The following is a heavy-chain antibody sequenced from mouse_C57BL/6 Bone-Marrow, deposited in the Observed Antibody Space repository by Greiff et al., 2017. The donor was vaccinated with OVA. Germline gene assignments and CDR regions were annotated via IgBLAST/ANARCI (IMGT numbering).Heavy chain of an antibody. CDR1: GYAFSSSW. D-gene: IGHD2-2*01. J-gene: IGHJ4*01. CDR3: ARRTLLWLRQAMDY. V-gene: IGHV1-82*01. CDR2: IYPGDGDT. Sequence: QVQLQQSGPELVKPGASVKISCKASGYAFSSSWMNWVKQRPGKGLEWIGRIYPGDGDTNYNGKFKGKATLTADKSSSTAYMQLSSLTSEDSAVYFCARRTLLWLRQAMDYWGQGTSVTVSS.